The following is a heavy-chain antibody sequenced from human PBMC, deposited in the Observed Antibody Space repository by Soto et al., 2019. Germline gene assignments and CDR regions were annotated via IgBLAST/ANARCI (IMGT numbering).Heavy chain of an antibody. CDR3: ARRVSVRYFDWLDSHDAFDI. J-gene: IGHJ3*02. CDR2: INAGNGNT. D-gene: IGHD3-9*01. V-gene: IGHV1-3*01. Sequence: MHWVRQAPGQRLEWMGWINAGNGNTKYSQKFQGRVTITRDTSASTAYMELSSLRSEDTAVYYCARRVSVRYFDWLDSHDAFDIWGQGTMVTVSS.